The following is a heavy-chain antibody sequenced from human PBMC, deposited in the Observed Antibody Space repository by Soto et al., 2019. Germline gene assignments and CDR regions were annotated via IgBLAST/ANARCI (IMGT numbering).Heavy chain of an antibody. CDR2: IFSNDEK. Sequence: ETLSLTCSVSGDSIGRYYWSWIRQPPGKGLEWLAHIFSNDEKSYSTSLKSRLTISKDTSKSQVVLTMTNMDPVDTATYYCARIAYYYGMDVWGQGTTVTVSS. V-gene: IGHV2-26*01. CDR1: GDSIGRYYW. J-gene: IGHJ6*02. CDR3: ARIAYYYGMDV.